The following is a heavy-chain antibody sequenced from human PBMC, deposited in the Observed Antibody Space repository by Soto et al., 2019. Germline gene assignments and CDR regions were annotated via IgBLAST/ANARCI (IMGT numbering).Heavy chain of an antibody. CDR2: IYPGDSDT. Sequence: GESLKISCKGSGYSFTSYWIGWVRQMPGEGLEWMGIIYPGDSDTRYSPSFQGQVTISADKSISTAYLQWSSLKASDTAMYYCARQGSSSRDGMDVWGQGTTVTVSS. D-gene: IGHD6-6*01. CDR1: GYSFTSYW. J-gene: IGHJ6*02. CDR3: ARQGSSSRDGMDV. V-gene: IGHV5-51*01.